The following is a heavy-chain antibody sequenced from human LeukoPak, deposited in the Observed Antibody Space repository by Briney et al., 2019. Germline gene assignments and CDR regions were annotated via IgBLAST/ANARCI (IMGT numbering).Heavy chain of an antibody. D-gene: IGHD2-15*01. CDR2: ISGSGGST. CDR3: AKTGVGYCTGGSCSAADY. Sequence: GGSLRLSCAASGFTFSSYAMGWVRQAPGKGLEWVSAISGSGGSTYYVDSVKGRFTISRDNSKNTLYLQMNSLRAEDTAVFYCAKTGVGYCTGGSCSAADYWGQGTLVTVSS. CDR1: GFTFSSYA. V-gene: IGHV3-23*01. J-gene: IGHJ4*02.